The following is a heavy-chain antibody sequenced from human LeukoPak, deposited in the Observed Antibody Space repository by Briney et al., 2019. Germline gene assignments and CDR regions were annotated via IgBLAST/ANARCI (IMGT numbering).Heavy chain of an antibody. D-gene: IGHD6-13*01. J-gene: IGHJ1*01. CDR2: ISDSGGST. Sequence: PGGSLRLSCAASGFTFSSYAMSWVRQAPGRGLEWVSAISDSGGSTYYADSVKGRFTISRDNSKNTLYLQMNSLRAEDTAVYYCANTGYSSSWGEYFQHWGQGTLVTVSS. V-gene: IGHV3-23*01. CDR3: ANTGYSSSWGEYFQH. CDR1: GFTFSSYA.